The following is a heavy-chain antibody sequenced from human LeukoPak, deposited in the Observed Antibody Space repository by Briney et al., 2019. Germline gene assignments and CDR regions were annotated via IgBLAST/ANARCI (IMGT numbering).Heavy chain of an antibody. Sequence: VASVKVSCKASGGTFSSYAISWVRQAPGQGLEWMGRIIPIFGTANYAQKFQGRVTITTDESTSTAYMELSSLRSEDTAVYYCARDKSAAAGPTDLYYFDYWGREPWSPSPQ. J-gene: IGHJ4*02. D-gene: IGHD6-13*01. CDR1: GGTFSSYA. V-gene: IGHV1-69*05. CDR2: IIPIFGTA. CDR3: ARDKSAAAGPTDLYYFDY.